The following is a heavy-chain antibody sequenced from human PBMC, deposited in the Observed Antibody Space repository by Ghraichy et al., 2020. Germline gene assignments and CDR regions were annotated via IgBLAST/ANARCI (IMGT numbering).Heavy chain of an antibody. CDR2: IYWDDDK. V-gene: IGHV2-5*02. Sequence: SGPTLVKPTQTLTLTCTFSGFSLSTSGVGVGWIRQPPGKALEWLALIYWDDDKRYSPSLKSRLTITKDTSKNQVVLTMTNMDPVDTATYYCAHANRGRSSEGSPYFDYWGQGTLVTVSS. J-gene: IGHJ4*02. D-gene: IGHD3-22*01. CDR3: AHANRGRSSEGSPYFDY. CDR1: GFSLSTSGVG.